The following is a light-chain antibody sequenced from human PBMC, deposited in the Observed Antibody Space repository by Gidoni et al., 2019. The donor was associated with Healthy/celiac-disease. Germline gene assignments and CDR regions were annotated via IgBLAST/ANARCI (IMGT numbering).Light chain of an antibody. V-gene: IGKV3-11*01. CDR2: DAS. J-gene: IGKJ4*01. CDR3: QQRSNWPPSHT. Sequence: EIVLTQSPATLSLSPGERATLSCRASQSVSSYLAWYQQKPGPAPRLLIYDASNRATGIPARFSGSGSGTDFTLTISRLEPEDFAVYYCQQRSNWPPSHTFGGGTKVEIK. CDR1: QSVSSY.